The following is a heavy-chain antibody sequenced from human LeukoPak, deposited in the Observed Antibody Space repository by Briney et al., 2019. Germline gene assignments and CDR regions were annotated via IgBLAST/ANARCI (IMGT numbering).Heavy chain of an antibody. V-gene: IGHV3-74*01. J-gene: IGHJ6*02. D-gene: IGHD3-22*01. CDR1: GFTFSRYW. CDR3: ARSHYYDSSGYYYYYYGMDV. CDR2: INSDGSST. Sequence: GGSLRLSCAASGFTFSRYWMHWVRQAPGKGLVWVSRINSDGSSTSYADSVKGRFTISRDNAKNTLFLQMNSLRAEDTAVYYCARSHYYDSSGYYYYYYGMDVWGQGTTVTVSS.